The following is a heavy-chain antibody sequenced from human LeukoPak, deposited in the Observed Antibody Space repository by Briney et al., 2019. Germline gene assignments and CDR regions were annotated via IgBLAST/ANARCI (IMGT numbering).Heavy chain of an antibody. V-gene: IGHV4-34*01. Sequence: SETLSLTCAVYGGSLSGYYWSWIRQPPGKGLEWIGEINHSGSTNYNPSLKSRVTISVDTSKNQFSLKLSSVTAADTAVYYCASRGPSGAAAGNARGAFDIWGQGTMVTVSS. CDR2: INHSGST. J-gene: IGHJ3*02. CDR3: ASRGPSGAAAGNARGAFDI. CDR1: GGSLSGYY. D-gene: IGHD6-13*01.